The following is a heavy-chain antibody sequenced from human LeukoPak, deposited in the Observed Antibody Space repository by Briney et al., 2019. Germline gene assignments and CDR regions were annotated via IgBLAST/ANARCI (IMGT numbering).Heavy chain of an antibody. CDR3: ARDGAKIAAAGTFDY. CDR2: IIPIFGTA. Sequence: SVKVSCKASGGTFSSYAISWVRQAPGQGLEWMGGIIPIFGTANYAQKFQGRVTITADKSTSTAYMELSSLRSEDTAVYYCARDGAKIAAAGTFDYWGQGTLVTISS. J-gene: IGHJ4*02. D-gene: IGHD6-13*01. CDR1: GGTFSSYA. V-gene: IGHV1-69*06.